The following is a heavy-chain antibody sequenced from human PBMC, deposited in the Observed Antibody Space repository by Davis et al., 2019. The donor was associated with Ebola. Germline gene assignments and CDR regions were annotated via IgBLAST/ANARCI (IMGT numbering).Heavy chain of an antibody. CDR3: ARGTYGDYGATDAFDI. V-gene: IGHV3-30*03. CDR2: ISYDGSNK. D-gene: IGHD4-17*01. Sequence: PGGSLRLSCAASGFTFSSYAMSWVRQAPGKGLEWVAVISYDGSNKYYADSVKGRFTISRDNAKNSLYLQMNSLRAEDTAVYYCARGTYGDYGATDAFDIWGQGTMVTVSS. J-gene: IGHJ3*02. CDR1: GFTFSSYA.